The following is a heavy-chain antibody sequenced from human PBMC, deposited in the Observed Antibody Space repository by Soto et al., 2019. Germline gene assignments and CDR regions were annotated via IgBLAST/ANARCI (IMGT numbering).Heavy chain of an antibody. J-gene: IGHJ4*02. V-gene: IGHV2-5*02. CDR1: GFSLTTSGVG. Sequence: QITLKESGPTRVRPTQTLALTCTFSGFSLTTSGVGVGWILKTPGKALEWLAVIYWVYDKRYSPSLKSTLTIAKDTTKNQVVLTMADMDPVDTATYFCAHRGYMYGNWDHGYFDYWGQGTLVTVSS. D-gene: IGHD7-27*01. CDR2: IYWVYDK. CDR3: AHRGYMYGNWDHGYFDY.